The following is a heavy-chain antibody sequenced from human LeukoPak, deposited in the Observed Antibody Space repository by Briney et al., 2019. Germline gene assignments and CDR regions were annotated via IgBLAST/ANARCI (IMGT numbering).Heavy chain of an antibody. D-gene: IGHD1-26*01. V-gene: IGHV4-34*01. J-gene: IGHJ3*02. Sequence: SETLSLTCAVYGGSFSDYYWTWIRQPPGKGLEWIGEINHSGSTNYNPSLKSRVTISVDTSKNQFSLKLSSVTAADTAVYYCARRGSYYAAFDIWGQGTMVTVSS. CDR1: GGSFSDYY. CDR2: INHSGST. CDR3: ARRGSYYAAFDI.